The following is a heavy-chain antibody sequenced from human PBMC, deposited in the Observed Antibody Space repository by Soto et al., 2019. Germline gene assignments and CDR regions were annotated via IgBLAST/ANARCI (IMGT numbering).Heavy chain of an antibody. Sequence: ASVKVSCKDSGYTFTSYAMHWVRQDRGQRLEWMGWINAGNGNTKYSQKFQGRVTITRDTSASTAYMELSSLRSEDTAVYYCARAGGCSGGSCYPMGFDPWGQGTLVTVSS. V-gene: IGHV1-3*01. J-gene: IGHJ5*02. CDR1: GYTFTSYA. CDR2: INAGNGNT. CDR3: ARAGGCSGGSCYPMGFDP. D-gene: IGHD2-15*01.